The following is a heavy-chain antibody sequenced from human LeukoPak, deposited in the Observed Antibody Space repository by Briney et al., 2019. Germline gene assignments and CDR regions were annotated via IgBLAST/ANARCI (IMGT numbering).Heavy chain of an antibody. D-gene: IGHD6-6*01. CDR2: INSDGSST. CDR3: VGSSSSRDY. CDR1: GFTFSSYW. J-gene: IGHJ4*02. V-gene: IGHV3-74*01. Sequence: QTGGSLRLSCAASGFTFSSYWMHWVRHAPGKGLVWVSHINSDGSSTNYADSVKGRFTISRDNAKNTLYLQMNTLRAEDTAVYYCVGSSSSRDYWGQGTLVTVSS.